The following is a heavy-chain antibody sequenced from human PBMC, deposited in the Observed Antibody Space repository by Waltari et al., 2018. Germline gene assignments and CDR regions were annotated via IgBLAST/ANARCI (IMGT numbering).Heavy chain of an antibody. CDR3: ATREGRDGYNY. Sequence: EVQLLESGGGLVQPGGSLRLSCAASGLTFCNYARSWVRQAPGKGREWVAGGSGCGGSTYYADSVKGRFNISRDSSKNTLYVQMNSLRAEDTAVYYCATREGRDGYNYWGQGTLVTVSS. V-gene: IGHV3-23*01. D-gene: IGHD5-12*01. J-gene: IGHJ4*02. CDR2: GSGCGGST. CDR1: GLTFCNYA.